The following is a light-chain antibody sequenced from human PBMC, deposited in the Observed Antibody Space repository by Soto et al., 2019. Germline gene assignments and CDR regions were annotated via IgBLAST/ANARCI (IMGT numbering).Light chain of an antibody. CDR1: QSVSSN. V-gene: IGKV3-15*01. CDR2: GAS. Sequence: EIVMTQSPATLSVSPGERATLSCRASQSVSSNLAWYQQKPGQAPRLLIYGASTRATGIPARFSGSGSGTDFTLTISSLQPEDIATYYCQQYDNLPPAFGQGTKVDI. CDR3: QQYDNLPPA. J-gene: IGKJ1*01.